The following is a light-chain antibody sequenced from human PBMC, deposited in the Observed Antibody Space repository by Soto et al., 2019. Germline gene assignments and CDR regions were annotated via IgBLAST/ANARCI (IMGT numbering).Light chain of an antibody. CDR1: QSISSW. J-gene: IGKJ1*01. Sequence: DIQMTQSPSTLSASVGDRVTITCRASQSISSWLAWYQQKPGKAPKLLIYDASSLESGVPSRFSGSGSGTEFTLTISSLQPDDFATYYSQQYNSYVGTFGQGTKVEIK. CDR3: QQYNSYVGT. CDR2: DAS. V-gene: IGKV1-5*01.